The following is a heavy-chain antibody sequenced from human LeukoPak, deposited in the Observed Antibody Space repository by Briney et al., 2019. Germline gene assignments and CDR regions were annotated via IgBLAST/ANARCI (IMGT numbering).Heavy chain of an antibody. V-gene: IGHV1-69*06. CDR3: ARVGGGPLEWFGESEHFDY. D-gene: IGHD3-10*01. Sequence: GASVKVSCKASGGTFSSYAISWVRQAPGQGLEWMGGIIPIFGTANYAQKFQGRGTITADKSTSTAYMELSSLRSEDTAVYYCARVGGGPLEWFGESEHFDYWGQGTLVTVSS. J-gene: IGHJ4*02. CDR2: IIPIFGTA. CDR1: GGTFSSYA.